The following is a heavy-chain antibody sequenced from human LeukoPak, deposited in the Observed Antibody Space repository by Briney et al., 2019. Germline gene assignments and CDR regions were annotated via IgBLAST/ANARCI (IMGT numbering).Heavy chain of an antibody. Sequence: GGSLRLSCAASGFTFSSYEMNWVRQAPGKGLEWVSYISSSGSTIYYADSVKGRFTISRDNAKNSLYLQMNSLRAEDTAVYYSARGGVLRYFDWLRSNYYGMDVWGQGTTVTVSS. CDR3: ARGGVLRYFDWLRSNYYGMDV. CDR2: ISSSGSTI. D-gene: IGHD3-9*01. V-gene: IGHV3-48*03. CDR1: GFTFSSYE. J-gene: IGHJ6*02.